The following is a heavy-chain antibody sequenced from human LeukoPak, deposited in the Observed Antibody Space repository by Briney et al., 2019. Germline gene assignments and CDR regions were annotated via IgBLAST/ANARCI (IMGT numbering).Heavy chain of an antibody. Sequence: SETLSLTCTVSGGSIGSFHWSWIRQPPGKGLQWIGYMYYSGSANYNPSLKSRVTMSVDTSKNQFSLKLSSVTAADTAVYFCALGGGYYYDSSGYPLDYWGPGTLVTVSS. J-gene: IGHJ4*02. CDR1: GGSIGSFH. V-gene: IGHV4-59*08. D-gene: IGHD3-22*01. CDR3: ALGGGYYYDSSGYPLDY. CDR2: MYYSGSA.